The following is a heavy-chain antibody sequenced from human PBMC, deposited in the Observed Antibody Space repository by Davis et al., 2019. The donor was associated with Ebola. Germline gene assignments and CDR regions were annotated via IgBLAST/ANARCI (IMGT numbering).Heavy chain of an antibody. Sequence: PSETLSLTCAVSGGSISSSNWWTWVRQPPGKGLEWIGEIFHLGSTQYNPSLKSRITISVDKSKHQYSLTLTSVTAADTAMYYCVRGGYCTTMRCYGYYFYGMDVWGQGTPVTVSS. CDR2: IFHLGST. V-gene: IGHV4-4*02. J-gene: IGHJ6*02. D-gene: IGHD2-2*01. CDR3: VRGGYCTTMRCYGYYFYGMDV. CDR1: GGSISSSNW.